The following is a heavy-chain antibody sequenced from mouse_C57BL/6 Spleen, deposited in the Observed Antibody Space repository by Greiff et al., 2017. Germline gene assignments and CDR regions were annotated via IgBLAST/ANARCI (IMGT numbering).Heavy chain of an antibody. CDR3: ARIGGFYAMDY. J-gene: IGHJ4*01. CDR1: GYTFTGYW. Sequence: VQLQQPGAELVQPGASVKMSCTASGYTFTGYWITWVKQRPGQGLEWVGDIYPGGGSTNYNEKFKGKVTMTGDTASSTAYMQLSSLTSEDSAVYYCARIGGFYAMDYWGQGTSVTVSS. D-gene: IGHD1-1*02. CDR2: IYPGGGST. V-gene: IGHV1-55*01.